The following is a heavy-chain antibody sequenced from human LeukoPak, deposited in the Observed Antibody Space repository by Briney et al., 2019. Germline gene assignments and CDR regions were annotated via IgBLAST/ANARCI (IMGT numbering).Heavy chain of an antibody. CDR2: IYYSGST. V-gene: IGHV4-39*01. CDR3: ARRSSMVRGVIPGNWIDP. J-gene: IGHJ5*02. CDR1: GGSISSSSYY. Sequence: SETLSLTCTVSGGSISSSSYYWGWIRQPPGKGLEWIGSIYYSGSTYYNPSLKSRVTISVDTSKNQFSLKLSSVTAADTAVYYCARRSSMVRGVIPGNWIDPWGQGTLVTVSS. D-gene: IGHD3-10*01.